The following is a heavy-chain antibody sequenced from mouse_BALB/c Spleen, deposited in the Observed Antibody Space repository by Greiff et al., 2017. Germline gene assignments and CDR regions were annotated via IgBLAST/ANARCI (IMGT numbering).Heavy chain of an antibody. Sequence: EVKVVESGGGLVKPGGSLKLSCAASGFTFSSYTMSWVRQTPEKRLEWVATISSGGSYTYYPDSVKGRFTISRDNAKNTLYLQMSSLKSEDTAMYYCTREYGYAMDDWGQGTSVTGSS. CDR1: GFTFSSYT. J-gene: IGHJ4*01. CDR2: ISSGGSYT. CDR3: TREYGYAMDD. D-gene: IGHD1-1*01. V-gene: IGHV5-6-4*01.